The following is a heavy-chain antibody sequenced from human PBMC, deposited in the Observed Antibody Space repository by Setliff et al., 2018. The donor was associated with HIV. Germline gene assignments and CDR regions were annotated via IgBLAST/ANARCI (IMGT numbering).Heavy chain of an antibody. J-gene: IGHJ6*03. CDR2: INHSGST. CDR1: GGSFSGYY. CDR3: ARGLKYSGSPGSYYYYYMDV. V-gene: IGHV4-34*01. D-gene: IGHD6-6*01. Sequence: SETLSLTCAVYGGSFSGYYWSWIRQPPGKGLEWIGEINHSGSTNYNPSLKSRVTISVDTSKNQFSLKLSSVTAADTAVYYCARGLKYSGSPGSYYYYYMDVWGKGTTVTVSS.